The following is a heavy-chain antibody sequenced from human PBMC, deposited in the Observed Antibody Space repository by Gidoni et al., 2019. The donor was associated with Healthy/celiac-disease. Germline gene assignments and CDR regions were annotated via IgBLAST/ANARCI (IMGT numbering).Heavy chain of an antibody. D-gene: IGHD3-22*01. CDR2: INPNSGGT. V-gene: IGHV1-2*02. Sequence: QVQLVQSGAEVKKPGASVKVSCKASGYPFTGYHRHWVRQAPGQGLEWMGWINPNSGGTNYAQKFQGRVTMTRETSISTAYMELSRLRSDDTAVYYCARGALYYYDSSGYGPAGYWGQGTLVTVSS. J-gene: IGHJ4*02. CDR1: GYPFTGYH. CDR3: ARGALYYYDSSGYGPAGY.